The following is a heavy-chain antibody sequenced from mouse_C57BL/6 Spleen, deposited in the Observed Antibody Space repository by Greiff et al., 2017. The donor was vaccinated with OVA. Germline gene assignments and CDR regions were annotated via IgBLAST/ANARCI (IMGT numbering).Heavy chain of an antibody. CDR1: GFNIKDYY. V-gene: IGHV14-2*01. Sequence: VQLKESGAELVKPGASVKLSCTASGFNIKDYYMHWVKQRTEQGLEWIGRIDPEDGETKYAPKFQGKAAITADTSSNTAYMQLSSLTSEDSAVYYCARGTTVVATKGYYAMDYWGQGTSVTVSS. CDR2: IDPEDGET. J-gene: IGHJ4*01. D-gene: IGHD1-1*01. CDR3: ARGTTVVATKGYYAMDY.